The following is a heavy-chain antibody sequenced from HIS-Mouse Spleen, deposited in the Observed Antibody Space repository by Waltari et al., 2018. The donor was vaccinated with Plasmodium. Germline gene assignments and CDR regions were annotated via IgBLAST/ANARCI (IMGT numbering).Heavy chain of an antibody. J-gene: IGHJ4*02. D-gene: IGHD7-27*01. Sequence: EVQLVETGGGLIQPGGSLRLSCAASGFTVRSNYMSWVRQAPGKGVEGVSVIYSRGRTYYADSVKGRFTISRDKPKNTLYLQRNSRRAEDTAVYYCARAAIAWGSPYYFDYWGQGTLVTVSS. CDR1: GFTVRSNY. CDR3: ARAAIAWGSPYYFDY. CDR2: IYSRGRT. V-gene: IGHV3-53*02.